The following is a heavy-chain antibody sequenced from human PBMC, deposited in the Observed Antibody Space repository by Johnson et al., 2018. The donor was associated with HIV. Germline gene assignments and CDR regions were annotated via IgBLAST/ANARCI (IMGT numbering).Heavy chain of an antibody. V-gene: IGHV3-30*19. CDR3: ARSPEIGDRLWRAFDV. Sequence: QMQLVESGGGLVQPGRSLRLSCAASGFTFNSYGMDWVRQAPGKGLEWVAVISYDGSDKYYADSVKGRFTISRDNSKNTLYLQMNSLRAEDTAAYSCARSPEIGDRLWRAFDVWGQGTMVTVSS. D-gene: IGHD4-17*01. J-gene: IGHJ3*01. CDR2: ISYDGSDK. CDR1: GFTFNSYG.